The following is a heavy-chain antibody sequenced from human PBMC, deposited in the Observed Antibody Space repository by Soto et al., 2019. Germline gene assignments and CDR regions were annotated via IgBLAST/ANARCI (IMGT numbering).Heavy chain of an antibody. V-gene: IGHV3-48*02. D-gene: IGHD1-1*01. J-gene: IGHJ3*02. Sequence: EVQLVESGGGLVQPGGSLRLSCAASGFTFGSYSMNWVRQAPGKGLEWVSYISSSSSTIYYADSVKGRFTISRDNAKNSLYLQMNSLRDEDTAVYDCARDVSRNTVLCIWGQGTMVTVSS. CDR1: GFTFGSYS. CDR2: ISSSSSTI. CDR3: ARDVSRNTVLCI.